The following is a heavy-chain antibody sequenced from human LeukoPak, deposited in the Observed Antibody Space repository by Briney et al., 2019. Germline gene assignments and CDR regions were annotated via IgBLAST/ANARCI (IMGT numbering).Heavy chain of an antibody. CDR1: GFTFSSYW. V-gene: IGHV3-21*01. CDR2: ISSSSSYI. D-gene: IGHD3-10*01. J-gene: IGHJ3*02. CDR3: AAYDGPPNAFDI. Sequence: QPGGSLRLSCAASGFTFSSYWMTWVRQAPGKGLEWVSSISSSSSYIYYADSVKGRFTISRDNAKNSLYLQMNSLRAEDTAVYYCAAYDGPPNAFDIWGQGTMVTVSS.